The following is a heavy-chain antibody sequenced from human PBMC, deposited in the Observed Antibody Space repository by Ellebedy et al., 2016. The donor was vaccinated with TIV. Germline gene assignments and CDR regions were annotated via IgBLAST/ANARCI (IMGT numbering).Heavy chain of an antibody. V-gene: IGHV3-7*04. CDR3: ARDTVEVPSGDAFDL. J-gene: IGHJ3*01. CDR2: IKYDEIEK. Sequence: GESLKISCGASGFTFSRFWMAWLRQAPGKGLEYVAHIKYDEIEKYHLDSVKGRFTISRDNARNSVYLKMNSLRVDDTAIYYCARDTVEVPSGDAFDLWGRGTLVTVSS. CDR1: GFTFSRFW. D-gene: IGHD2-15*01.